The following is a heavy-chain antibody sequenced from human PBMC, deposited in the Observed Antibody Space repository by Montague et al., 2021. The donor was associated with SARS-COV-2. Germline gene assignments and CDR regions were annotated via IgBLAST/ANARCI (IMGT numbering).Heavy chain of an antibody. CDR2: ISSSGSTI. Sequence: SLRLSCAASGFTFSSYEMNWVRQAPGKGLEWVSYISSSGSTIYYADSVKGRFTISRDNAKNSLYLQMNSLRAEDTAVYYCARLYYYYGMDVWGQGTLVTVSS. CDR1: GFTFSSYE. J-gene: IGHJ6*02. CDR3: ARLYYYYGMDV. V-gene: IGHV3-48*03.